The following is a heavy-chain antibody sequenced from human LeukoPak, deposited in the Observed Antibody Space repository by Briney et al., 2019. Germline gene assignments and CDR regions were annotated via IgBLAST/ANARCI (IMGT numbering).Heavy chain of an antibody. Sequence: SETLSLTCTVSGGSISSYYWSWIRQPPGTGLEWIGYIYYTGSTNYNPSLKSRVTISVDTSKNQFSLKLSSVTAADTAVYYCARGRFSSGWSPNYYFDYWGQGTLVTVSS. CDR1: GGSISSYY. J-gene: IGHJ4*02. V-gene: IGHV4-59*01. CDR3: ARGRFSSGWSPNYYFDY. CDR2: IYYTGST. D-gene: IGHD6-19*01.